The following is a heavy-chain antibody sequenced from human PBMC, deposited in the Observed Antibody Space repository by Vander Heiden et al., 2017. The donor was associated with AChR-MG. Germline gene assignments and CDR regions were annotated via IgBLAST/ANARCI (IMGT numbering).Heavy chain of an antibody. V-gene: IGHV5-51*01. CDR3: AGVAIGASEGDYYYYYMDV. CDR1: GYSFTSYW. Sequence: EVQLVQSGAEVKKPGESLKISCKGSGYSFTSYWIGWVRQMPGKGLEWMGIIYPGDSDTRYSPSFQGQVTISADKSISTAYRQWSSLKASDTAMYYCAGVAIGASEGDYYYYYMDVWGKGTTVTVSS. D-gene: IGHD3-10*01. J-gene: IGHJ6*03. CDR2: IYPGDSDT.